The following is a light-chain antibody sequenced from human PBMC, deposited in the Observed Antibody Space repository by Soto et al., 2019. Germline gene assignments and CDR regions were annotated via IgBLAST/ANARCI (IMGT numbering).Light chain of an antibody. CDR3: QQYGSSPIT. CDR2: GAS. V-gene: IGKV3-20*01. CDR1: QSVSSSY. J-gene: IGKJ5*01. Sequence: EIVLTQSPGTLSLSPGERATLSCRASQSVSSSYLAWYQQKPGQAPRLRIYGASSRATGIADRFSSSGSGTDFTLTISRLEPEDFAVYYGQQYGSSPITFGQGTRLEIK.